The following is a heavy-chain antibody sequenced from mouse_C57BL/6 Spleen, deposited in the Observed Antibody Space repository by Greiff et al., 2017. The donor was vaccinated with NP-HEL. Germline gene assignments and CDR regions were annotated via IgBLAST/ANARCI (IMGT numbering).Heavy chain of an antibody. J-gene: IGHJ3*01. CDR3: ILYEYDGFAY. Sequence: EVQLQQSGAELVRPGASVKLSCTASGFNIKDDYMHWVKQRPEQGLEWIGWIDPENGDTEYASKFQGKATITADTSSNTAYLQLSSLTSEDTAVYYCILYEYDGFAYWGQGTLVTVSA. D-gene: IGHD2-4*01. V-gene: IGHV14-4*01. CDR1: GFNIKDDY. CDR2: IDPENGDT.